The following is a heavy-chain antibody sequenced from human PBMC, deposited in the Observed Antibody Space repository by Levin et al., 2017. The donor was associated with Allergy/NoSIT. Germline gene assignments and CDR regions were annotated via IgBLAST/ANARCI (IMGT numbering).Heavy chain of an antibody. CDR1: GYTFTSYG. Sequence: ASVKVSCKASGYTFTSYGVSWVRQAPGQGLEWMGWISTYNGHTNYAQKLQGRVTMTTDTSTSTAYMELRSLRSDDTAVYYCARPSAPLTISPYDYWGQGTLVTVSS. CDR3: ARPSAPLTISPYDY. V-gene: IGHV1-18*01. D-gene: IGHD3-3*01. J-gene: IGHJ4*02. CDR2: ISTYNGHT.